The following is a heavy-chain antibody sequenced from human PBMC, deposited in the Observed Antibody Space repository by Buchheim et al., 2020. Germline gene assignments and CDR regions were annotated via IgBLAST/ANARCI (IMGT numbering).Heavy chain of an antibody. V-gene: IGHV5-51*01. D-gene: IGHD2-15*01. Sequence: EVQLVQSGAEVKKPGESLKISCKGSGYSFTKYWIGWVRQMPGKGLEWMGIIYPGDPNTIYSPSFQGQVTISADKSMSTAYLQWSSLKVSDTAIYYCARHVLHGGSCYPDQWGQGTL. CDR2: IYPGDPNT. J-gene: IGHJ5*02. CDR1: GYSFTKYW. CDR3: ARHVLHGGSCYPDQ.